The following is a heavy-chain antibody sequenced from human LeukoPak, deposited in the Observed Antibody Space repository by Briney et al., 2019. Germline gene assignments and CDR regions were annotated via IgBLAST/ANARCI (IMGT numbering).Heavy chain of an antibody. J-gene: IGHJ4*02. CDR2: IDPSDSYT. D-gene: IGHD6-13*01. Sequence: MAGESLKISCKGSGYSFTSYWISWVRQMPGKGLEWLGRIDPSDSYTNHSPSFQGHVTISADKSISTAYLQWSSLKASDTAMYYCARHVELVLSPDYWGQGTLVTVSS. V-gene: IGHV5-10-1*01. CDR3: ARHVELVLSPDY. CDR1: GYSFTSYW.